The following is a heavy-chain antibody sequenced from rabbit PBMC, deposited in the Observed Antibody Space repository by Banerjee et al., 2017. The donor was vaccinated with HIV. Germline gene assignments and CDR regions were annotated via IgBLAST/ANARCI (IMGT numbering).Heavy chain of an antibody. V-gene: IGHV1S47*01. D-gene: IGHD4-1*01. J-gene: IGHJ4*01. CDR3: ARDLAGVIGWNFNL. Sequence: QEQLVESGGGLVQPEGSLTLTCKASGFDFSSNAMCWVRQAPGEGLEWIGCIDTGSGSTVYATWVNGRFTISSHNAQNTLYLQLNSLTAADTATYFCARDLAGVIGWNFNLWGPGTLVTDS. CDR1: GFDFSSNA. CDR2: IDTGSGST.